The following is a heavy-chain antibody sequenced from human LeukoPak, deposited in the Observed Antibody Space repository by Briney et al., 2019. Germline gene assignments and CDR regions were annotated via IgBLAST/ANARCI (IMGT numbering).Heavy chain of an antibody. V-gene: IGHV3-66*03. CDR2: IYSSGAT. D-gene: IGHD3-22*01. CDR1: DFTVSNTY. CDR3: AKEDVVVITIRYFQH. J-gene: IGHJ1*01. Sequence: TGGSLRLSCAASDFTVSNTYMTWVRQTPGKGLEWVSFIYSSGATYYADSVKGRFTISRDNSKNTLYLQMNSLRTEDTAIYYCAKEDVVVITIRYFQHWGQGTLVTVSS.